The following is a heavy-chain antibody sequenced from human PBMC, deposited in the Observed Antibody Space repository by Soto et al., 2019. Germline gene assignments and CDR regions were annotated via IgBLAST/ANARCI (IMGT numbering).Heavy chain of an antibody. CDR2: ISTSSIYI. CDR1: GFTFSSYS. J-gene: IGHJ6*02. Sequence: EVQLVESGGGLVKPGGSLRLSCAASGFTFSSYSMNWVRQAPGKGLEWVSSISTSSIYIYYADSVKGRFTISRDNAKNSLYLQMNSLRAEDTAVYYCVNHEAADTFSDYYGMNVWGQGTTVTVSS. CDR3: VNHEAADTFSDYYGMNV. D-gene: IGHD6-13*01. V-gene: IGHV3-21*01.